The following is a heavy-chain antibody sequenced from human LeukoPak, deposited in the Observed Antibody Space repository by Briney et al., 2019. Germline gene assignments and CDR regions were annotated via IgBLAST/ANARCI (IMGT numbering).Heavy chain of an antibody. D-gene: IGHD3-22*01. Sequence: GGSLRLSCAASGFTFSSYGMSWVRQAPGKGLEWVSAISGSGGSTYYADSVKGRFTISRDNAKNSLYLQMNSLRAEDTAVYYCARVPHRDYDSSGYLDYWGQGTLVTVSS. V-gene: IGHV3-23*01. CDR2: ISGSGGST. CDR1: GFTFSSYG. J-gene: IGHJ4*02. CDR3: ARVPHRDYDSSGYLDY.